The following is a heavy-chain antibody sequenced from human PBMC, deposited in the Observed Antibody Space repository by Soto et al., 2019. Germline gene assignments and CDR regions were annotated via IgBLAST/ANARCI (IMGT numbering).Heavy chain of an antibody. V-gene: IGHV3-30-3*01. CDR2: ISYDGSNK. D-gene: IGHD6-13*01. Sequence: GGSLRLSCAASGFTFSSYAMHWVRQAPGKGLEWVAVISYDGSNKYYADSVKGRFTISRDNSKNTLYLQMNSLRAEDTAVYYCATDYYIAAQARPNYYYYYGMDVWGQGTTVTVSS. CDR3: ATDYYIAAQARPNYYYYYGMDV. CDR1: GFTFSSYA. J-gene: IGHJ6*02.